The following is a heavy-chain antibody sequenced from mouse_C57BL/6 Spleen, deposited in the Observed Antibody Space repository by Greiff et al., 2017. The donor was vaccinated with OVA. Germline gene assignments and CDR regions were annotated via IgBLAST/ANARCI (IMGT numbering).Heavy chain of an antibody. J-gene: IGHJ4*01. CDR3: ARSLYYSNYHYAMDY. CDR2: IYPGSGNT. V-gene: IGHV1-76*01. Sequence: QVQLQQSGAELVRPGASVKLSCKASGYTFTDYYINWVKQRPGQGLEWIARIYPGSGNTYYNEKFKGKATLTAEKSSSTAYMQLSSLTSEDSAVYFCARSLYYSNYHYAMDYWGQGTSVTVSS. D-gene: IGHD2-5*01. CDR1: GYTFTDYY.